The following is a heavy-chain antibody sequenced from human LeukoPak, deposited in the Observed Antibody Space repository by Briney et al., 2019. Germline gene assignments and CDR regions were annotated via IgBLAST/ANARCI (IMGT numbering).Heavy chain of an antibody. V-gene: IGHV3-21*01. J-gene: IGHJ4*02. CDR3: ARRRDLYSGSYYPFDY. CDR1: GFTFSSYS. D-gene: IGHD1-26*01. CDR2: ISSSSSYI. Sequence: PGGSLRLSCAASGFTFSSYSMNWVRQAPGKGLEWVSSISSSSSYIYYADSLKGRFTISRDSAKNSLYLQMNSLRAEDTAVYYCARRRDLYSGSYYPFDYWGQGTLVTVSS.